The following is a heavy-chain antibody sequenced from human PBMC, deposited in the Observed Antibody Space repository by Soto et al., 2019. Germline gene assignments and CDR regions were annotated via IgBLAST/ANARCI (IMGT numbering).Heavy chain of an antibody. Sequence: EVQLVESGGGLVQPGGSLRLSCAASGFTSSSYWIHWVRQAPGKGLVWVARISNDGSSTNYADSVKGRFTISRDNAKNTVYLQMNRLRAEDTAVYYCARDTYYYDSSDYFSADAFDIWGQGTMVTVSS. D-gene: IGHD3-22*01. V-gene: IGHV3-74*01. CDR2: ISNDGSST. CDR1: GFTSSSYW. J-gene: IGHJ3*02. CDR3: ARDTYYYDSSDYFSADAFDI.